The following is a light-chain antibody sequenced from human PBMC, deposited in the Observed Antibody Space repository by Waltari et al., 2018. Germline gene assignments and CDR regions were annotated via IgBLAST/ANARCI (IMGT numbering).Light chain of an antibody. CDR1: QSVSSY. CDR3: QQRSNWPGVT. V-gene: IGKV3-11*01. J-gene: IGKJ3*01. CDR2: DAS. Sequence: EIVLTQSPATLSLSPGERATLSCRASQSVSSYLAWYQQKPGQAPRLLLYDASNRATGIPARFSGSGSGTDFTLTISSLEPEDFAVYYCQQRSNWPGVTFGPGTKVDIK.